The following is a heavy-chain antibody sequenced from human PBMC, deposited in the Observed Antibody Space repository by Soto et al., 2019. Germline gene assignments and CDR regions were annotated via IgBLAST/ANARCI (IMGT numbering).Heavy chain of an antibody. Sequence: EIQLVESGGGLTQPGGSLRLSCAVSGFTVSDNHVTWVRQATGKGLEWVSVIYGGGDKYYADSVKGRFTISRDNSKNTVSLQMTSLRADDAAVYYCMGYGGNSVWGQGTQVIVSS. V-gene: IGHV3-53*01. CDR1: GFTVSDNH. J-gene: IGHJ4*02. D-gene: IGHD4-17*01. CDR2: IYGGGDK. CDR3: MGYGGNSV.